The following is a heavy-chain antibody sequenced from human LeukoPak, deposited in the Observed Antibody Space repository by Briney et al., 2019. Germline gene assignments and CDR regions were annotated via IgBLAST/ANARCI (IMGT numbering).Heavy chain of an antibody. J-gene: IGHJ5*02. D-gene: IGHD1-1*01. V-gene: IGHV1-2*02. Sequence: ASVKVSCKASGYTFTGYYMHWVRQAPGQGLEWMGWINPNSGGTNYAQKFQGRVTMTRDTSISTAYMELSRLRSDDTAVYYCARFSMSVTFWNDMTEGFDPWGQGTLVTVSS. CDR3: ARFSMSVTFWNDMTEGFDP. CDR1: GYTFTGYY. CDR2: INPNSGGT.